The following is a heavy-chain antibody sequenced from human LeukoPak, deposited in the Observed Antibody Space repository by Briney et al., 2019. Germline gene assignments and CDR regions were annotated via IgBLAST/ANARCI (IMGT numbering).Heavy chain of an antibody. Sequence: GGSLRLFCAASGFTFSSYGMHWVRQAPGKGGEWVAVLWYDGINKYYADSVKGRFTTSRANSKTRLSLKMNNLGAEDTAVYYCARDLEGMANAFDIWGPGKIVTVSS. V-gene: IGHV3-33*01. CDR2: LWYDGINK. CDR3: ARDLEGMANAFDI. CDR1: GFTFSSYG. D-gene: IGHD5-24*01. J-gene: IGHJ3*02.